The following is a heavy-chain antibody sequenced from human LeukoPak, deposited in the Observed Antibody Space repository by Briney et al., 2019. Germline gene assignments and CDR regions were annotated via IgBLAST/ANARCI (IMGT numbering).Heavy chain of an antibody. CDR3: ARQFSTTPPDY. D-gene: IGHD4-17*01. J-gene: IGHJ4*02. CDR1: GGSFSGYF. V-gene: IGHV4-34*01. Sequence: SETLSLTCAVDGGSFSGYFWNWIRHSPGKGLEWIGEINHRGNTNYNPSLKSRVTMSVDTSKNQFSLKLSSVTAADTAVYYCARQFSTTPPDYWGQGTLVTVSS. CDR2: INHRGNT.